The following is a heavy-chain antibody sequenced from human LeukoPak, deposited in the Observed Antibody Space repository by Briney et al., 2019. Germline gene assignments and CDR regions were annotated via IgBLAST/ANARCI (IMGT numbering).Heavy chain of an antibody. V-gene: IGHV3-23*01. CDR1: GFTFSSYV. J-gene: IGHJ4*02. CDR3: AKGGTARDFDY. CDR2: ITGSGDKS. Sequence: GGSLRLSCEASGFTFSSYVMSWVRQAPGKGLEWVSVITGSGDKSYYAGSVKGRFTISRDNSKNTLYLQMNSLRAEDTAIYYCAKGGTARDFDYWGQGTLVTVSS. D-gene: IGHD2-21*02.